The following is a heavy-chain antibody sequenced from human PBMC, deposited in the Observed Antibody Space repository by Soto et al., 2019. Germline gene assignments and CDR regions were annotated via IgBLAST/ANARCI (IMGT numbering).Heavy chain of an antibody. CDR1: GGSISSGGYY. J-gene: IGHJ6*02. Sequence: QVQLQESGPGLVKPSQTLSLTCTVSGGSISSGGYYWSWIRQHPGKGLEWIGYIYCSGSTYYNPSLKSRVTISVDTSKNQFSLKLSSVTAADTAVYYCARSALNYYYGMDVWGQGTTVTVSS. CDR3: ARSALNYYYGMDV. V-gene: IGHV4-31*03. CDR2: IYCSGST.